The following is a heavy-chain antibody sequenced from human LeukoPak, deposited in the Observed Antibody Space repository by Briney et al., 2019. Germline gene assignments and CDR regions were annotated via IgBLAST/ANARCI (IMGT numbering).Heavy chain of an antibody. V-gene: IGHV3-23*01. J-gene: IGHJ4*02. CDR3: AKDSAGDYDLNFDY. CDR2: ISGSGGST. D-gene: IGHD4-17*01. Sequence: GGSLRLSCAASGFTFSSYAMSWVRQAPGKGLEWVSAISGSGGSTYYADSVKGRFTIPRDNSKNTLYLQMNSLRAEDTAVYYCAKDSAGDYDLNFDYWGQGTLVTVSS. CDR1: GFTFSSYA.